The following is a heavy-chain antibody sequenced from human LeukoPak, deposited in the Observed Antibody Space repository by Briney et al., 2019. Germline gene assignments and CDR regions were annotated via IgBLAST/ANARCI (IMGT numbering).Heavy chain of an antibody. CDR3: ARGGLVVVAPEYFQH. J-gene: IGHJ1*01. V-gene: IGHV1-2*06. Sequence: ASVKVSCKASGYTFTGYYMHWVRQAPGQGLEWMGRINPNSGGTSYAQKFQGRVTMTRDTSISTAYMELSRLRSDDTAVYYCARGGLVVVAPEYFQHWGQGTLVTVSS. CDR2: INPNSGGT. CDR1: GYTFTGYY. D-gene: IGHD2-15*01.